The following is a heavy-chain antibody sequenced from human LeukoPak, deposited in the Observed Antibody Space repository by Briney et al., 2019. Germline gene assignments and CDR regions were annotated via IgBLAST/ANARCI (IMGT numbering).Heavy chain of an antibody. D-gene: IGHD1-1*01. CDR3: ARDQRDWNDVGYFDY. Sequence: PGGSLRLSCAASGFTFSSYGMHWVRQAPGKGLEWVAVIWYDGSNKYYADSVKGRFTISRDNSKNTLYLQMTSLRAEDTAVYYCARDQRDWNDVGYFDYWGQGTLVTVSS. CDR2: IWYDGSNK. V-gene: IGHV3-33*01. CDR1: GFTFSSYG. J-gene: IGHJ4*02.